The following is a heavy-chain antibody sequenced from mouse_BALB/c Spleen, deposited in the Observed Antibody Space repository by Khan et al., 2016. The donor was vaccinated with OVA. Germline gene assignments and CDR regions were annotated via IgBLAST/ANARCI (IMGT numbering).Heavy chain of an antibody. D-gene: IGHD2-12*01. J-gene: IGHJ2*01. V-gene: IGHV1S134*01. Sequence: EVKLLESGAELGRPGSSVKLSCKTSGSTFTSYGIKWVKQRPGQGLEWIGYIYPGNGYTEYNEKFQGKAILTSDTSSSTAYMQLRSLTSEDSALYVCTTAYYRYYFDYWGQGTTLTVSS. CDR2: IYPGNGYT. CDR3: TTAYYRYYFDY. CDR1: GSTFTSYG.